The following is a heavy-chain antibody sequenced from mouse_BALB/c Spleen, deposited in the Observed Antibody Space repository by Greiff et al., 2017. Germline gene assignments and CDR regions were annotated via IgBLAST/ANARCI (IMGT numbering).Heavy chain of an antibody. CDR1: GYTFTDYA. CDR3: ARGGGDYAMDY. Sequence: VKLVESGAELVRPGVSVKISCKGSGYTFTDYAMHWVKQSHAKSLEWIGVISTYYGDASYNQKFKGKATMTVDKSSSTAYMELARLTSEDSAIYYCARGGGDYAMDYWGQGTSVTVSS. J-gene: IGHJ4*01. V-gene: IGHV1S137*01. CDR2: ISTYYGDA.